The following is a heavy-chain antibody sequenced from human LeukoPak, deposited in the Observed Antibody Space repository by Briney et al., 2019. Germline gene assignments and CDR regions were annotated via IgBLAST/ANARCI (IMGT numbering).Heavy chain of an antibody. D-gene: IGHD6-19*01. Sequence: GGSLRLSCAASGFTFSSYAMHWVRQAPGKGLEWVAVISYDGSNKYYADSVKGRFTISRDNSKNTLYLQMNSLRTEDTAVYYCASYPSSGWPFGSNYWGQGTLVTVSS. J-gene: IGHJ4*02. CDR3: ASYPSSGWPFGSNY. V-gene: IGHV3-30*04. CDR2: ISYDGSNK. CDR1: GFTFSSYA.